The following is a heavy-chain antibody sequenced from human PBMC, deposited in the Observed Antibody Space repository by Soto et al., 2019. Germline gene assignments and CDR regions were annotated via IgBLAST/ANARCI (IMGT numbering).Heavy chain of an antibody. J-gene: IGHJ4*02. CDR3: AKPTLMYSSSWYSFDY. CDR2: ISGSGGST. Sequence: PGGSLRLSCAASGFTFSSYAMSWVRQAPGKGLEWVSAISGSGGSTYYADSVKGRFTISRDNSKNTLYLQMNSLRAEDTAVYYCAKPTLMYSSSWYSFDYWGQGTLVTVSS. CDR1: GFTFSSYA. D-gene: IGHD6-13*01. V-gene: IGHV3-23*01.